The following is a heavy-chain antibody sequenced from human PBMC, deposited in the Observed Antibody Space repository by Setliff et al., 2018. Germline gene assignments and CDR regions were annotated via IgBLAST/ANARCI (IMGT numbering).Heavy chain of an antibody. CDR2: ISAYSGNT. D-gene: IGHD2-2*01. Sequence: ASVKVSCKASGYTFSNYGITWVRQAPGQGLEWMGWISAYSGNTKYALTLQGRVTMTTDPSTTTAYLELRSLTSDDTAVYYCRRLVRFCTRVSCQRLSGGDFWGQGSLVTVSS. J-gene: IGHJ4*02. CDR3: RRLVRFCTRVSCQRLSGGDF. V-gene: IGHV1-18*04. CDR1: GYTFSNYG.